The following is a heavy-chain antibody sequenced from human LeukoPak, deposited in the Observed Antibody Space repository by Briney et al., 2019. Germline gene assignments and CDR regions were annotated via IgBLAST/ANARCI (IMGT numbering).Heavy chain of an antibody. J-gene: IGHJ5*02. CDR3: ARGLGYSSGWSYNWFDP. CDR2: MFYSGNT. V-gene: IGHV4-59*12. CDR1: GGSISSYY. Sequence: SETLSLTCTVSGGSISSYYWSWIRQPPGKGLEWIGRMFYSGNTDYNPSLKSRLTMSIDTSKNQFSLKLSSVTAADTAVYYCARGLGYSSGWSYNWFDPWGQGTLVTVSS. D-gene: IGHD6-19*01.